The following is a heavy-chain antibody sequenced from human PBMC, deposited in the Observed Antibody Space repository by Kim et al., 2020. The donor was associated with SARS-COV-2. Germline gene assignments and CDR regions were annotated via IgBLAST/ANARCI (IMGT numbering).Heavy chain of an antibody. D-gene: IGHD5-12*01. Sequence: GSTNYNPSLKSRVTISVDKSKNQFSLKLSSVTAADTAVYYCARVLHSGYNWGQGTLVTVSS. CDR2: GST. J-gene: IGHJ4*02. CDR3: ARVLHSGYN. V-gene: IGHV4-4*02.